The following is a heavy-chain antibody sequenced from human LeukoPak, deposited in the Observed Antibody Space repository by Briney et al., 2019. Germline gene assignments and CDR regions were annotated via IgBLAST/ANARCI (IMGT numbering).Heavy chain of an antibody. J-gene: IGHJ4*02. D-gene: IGHD2-21*01. CDR3: AVAPGDY. CDR1: GYTFTGYY. CDR2: INPNSDYT. V-gene: IGHV1-2*02. Sequence: GASVKVSRKASGYTFTGYYIHWVRQAPGQGLEWMGWINPNSDYTFYAQKFQGRVTLTRDTSISTVYMELTTLTSDDTALYYCAVAPGDYWGQGTLVSVSA.